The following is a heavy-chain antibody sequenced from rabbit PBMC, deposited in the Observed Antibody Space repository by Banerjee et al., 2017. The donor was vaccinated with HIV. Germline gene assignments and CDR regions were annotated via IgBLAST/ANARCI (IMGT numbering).Heavy chain of an antibody. J-gene: IGHJ4*01. CDR1: GFSFSSSYY. D-gene: IGHD7-1*01. CDR2: IAAGSSGST. CDR3: ARGADYAGYGFNF. Sequence: QSLEESGGDLVKPGASLTLTCTASGFSFSSSYYMCWVRQAPGKGLEWIACIAAGSSGSTYYSSWAKGRVTISEISSTAWTLHITSLTASYTATDFCARGADYAGYGFNFWGQGTLVTVS. V-gene: IGHV1S40*01.